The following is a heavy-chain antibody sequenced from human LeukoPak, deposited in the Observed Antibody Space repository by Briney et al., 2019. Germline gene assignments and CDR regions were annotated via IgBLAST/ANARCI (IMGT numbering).Heavy chain of an antibody. J-gene: IGHJ4*02. CDR1: GFIFNNAW. CDR3: TGEVVEDY. Sequence: NTGGSLRLSCAASGFIFNNAWMSWVRQAPGKGLEWVGRIKSKTDGGTTDYAAPVKGRFTSSRDDSKNTLYLQMNSLKTEDTAVYYCTGEVVEDYWGQGTLVTVSS. CDR2: IKSKTDGGTT. V-gene: IGHV3-15*01. D-gene: IGHD3-22*01.